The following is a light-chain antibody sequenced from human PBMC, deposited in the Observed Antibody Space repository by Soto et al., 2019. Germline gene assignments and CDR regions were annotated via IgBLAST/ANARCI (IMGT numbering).Light chain of an antibody. CDR1: SSNIGALYD. CDR3: QSYDISLSGWV. J-gene: IGLJ3*02. CDR2: RDS. V-gene: IGLV1-40*01. Sequence: QSVLTQPPSVSGAPGQTVTISCTGSSSNIGALYDVHWYRQLPGTAPKLLIYRDSNRPSGVPDRFSGSKSGTSASLAITGLQAEDEADYYCQSYDISLSGWVFGGGTKVTVL.